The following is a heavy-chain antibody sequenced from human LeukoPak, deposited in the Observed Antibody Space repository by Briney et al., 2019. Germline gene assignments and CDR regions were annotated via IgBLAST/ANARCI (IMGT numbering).Heavy chain of an antibody. Sequence: SETLSLTCTVSGYSISSGYYWGWIRQPPGKGLEWIGSIYHSGSTYYNPSLQSRVTISVDTSKNQFSLKLSSVTAADTAVYYCASRNSYGYYYYYYMDVWGQGTLVTVSS. V-gene: IGHV4-38-2*02. CDR1: GYSISSGYY. D-gene: IGHD5-18*01. CDR3: ASRNSYGYYYYYYMDV. J-gene: IGHJ6*03. CDR2: IYHSGST.